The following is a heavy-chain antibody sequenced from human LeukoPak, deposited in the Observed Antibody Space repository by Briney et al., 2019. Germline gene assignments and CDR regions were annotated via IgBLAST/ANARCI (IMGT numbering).Heavy chain of an antibody. CDR1: GFTVSNKY. CDR3: ARGLFLSGYLDAFDI. J-gene: IGHJ3*02. D-gene: IGHD3-22*01. V-gene: IGHV3-53*01. Sequence: GGSLRLSCAASGFTVSNKYMTWVRQAPGKGLEWVSLIYSDGGTYYADSVKGRCTISRDNSKNTLYLQMNSLRVEDTAVYYCARGLFLSGYLDAFDIWGQGTVVTVSS. CDR2: IYSDGGT.